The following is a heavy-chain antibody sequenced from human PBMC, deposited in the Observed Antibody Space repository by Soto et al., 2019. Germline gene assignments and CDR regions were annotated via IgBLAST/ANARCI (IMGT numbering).Heavy chain of an antibody. CDR1: GGSFSGYY. D-gene: IGHD3-10*01. V-gene: IGHV4-34*01. Sequence: SETLSLTCAVYGGSFSGYYWSWIRQPPGKGLEWIGEINHSGRTNYNPHLKSRVTIAVATSKTQFSLRLSSVTAADTAVYYCARGGSGSYSRGYYYYYMDVWGKGTTVTVSS. J-gene: IGHJ6*03. CDR3: ARGGSGSYSRGYYYYYMDV. CDR2: INHSGRT.